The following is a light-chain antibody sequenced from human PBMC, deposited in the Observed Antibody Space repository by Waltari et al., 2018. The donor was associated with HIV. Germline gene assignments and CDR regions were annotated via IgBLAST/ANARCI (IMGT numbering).Light chain of an antibody. CDR2: GAS. CDR3: QQYDKSPLT. Sequence: VLTQSPGTLSLSPGERATISCRAGPGVTNNYLAWYQQKPGQAPRLLIYGASYRATGIPDRFSGSGSGTDFTLTISRLESEDFAVYYCQQYDKSPLTFGGGTKLEI. J-gene: IGKJ4*01. CDR1: PGVTNNY. V-gene: IGKV3-20*01.